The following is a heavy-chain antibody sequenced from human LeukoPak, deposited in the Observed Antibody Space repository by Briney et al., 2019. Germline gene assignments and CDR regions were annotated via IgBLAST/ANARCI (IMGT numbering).Heavy chain of an antibody. CDR2: IIPILGIA. J-gene: IGHJ5*02. CDR3: AREYYDILTGYYGYRYNWFDP. V-gene: IGHV1-69*04. Sequence: SVKVSCKASGGTFSSYAISWVRQAPGQGLEWMGRIIPILGIANYAQKFQGRVTITADKSTSTAYMELSSPRSEDTAVYYCAREYYDILTGYYGYRYNWFDPWGQGTLVTVSS. D-gene: IGHD3-9*01. CDR1: GGTFSSYA.